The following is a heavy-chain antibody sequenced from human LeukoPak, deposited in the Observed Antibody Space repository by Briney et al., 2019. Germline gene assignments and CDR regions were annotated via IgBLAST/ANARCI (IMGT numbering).Heavy chain of an antibody. J-gene: IGHJ4*02. CDR2: ISYDGSNK. CDR3: ASWFGRLLSNDY. CDR1: GFTFSSYA. Sequence: GRSLRLSCAASGFTFSSYAMHWVRQAPGKGLEWVAVISYDGSNKYYADSVKGRFTISRDNSKNTLYLQMNSLRAEDTAVYYCASWFGRLLSNDYWGQGTLVTVSS. D-gene: IGHD2-21*02. V-gene: IGHV3-30-3*01.